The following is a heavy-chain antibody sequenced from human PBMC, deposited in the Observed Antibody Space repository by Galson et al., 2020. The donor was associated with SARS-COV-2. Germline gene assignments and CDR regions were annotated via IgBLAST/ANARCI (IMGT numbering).Heavy chain of an antibody. CDR1: GYSFTSHW. Sequence: ASVKVSCKASGYSFTSHWVHWVRQAPGQGLEWMGIINPGDGTTVYAQKFQGRITMTRDTSTSTVYMELRSLRSEDTAVYYCARDQSASDVVWWLDPWGQGALVTVSS. CDR2: INPGDGTT. J-gene: IGHJ5*02. CDR3: ARDQSASDVVWWLDP. V-gene: IGHV1-46*01. D-gene: IGHD2-15*01.